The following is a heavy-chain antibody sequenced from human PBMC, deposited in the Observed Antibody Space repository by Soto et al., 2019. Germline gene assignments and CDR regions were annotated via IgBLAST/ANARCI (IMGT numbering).Heavy chain of an antibody. CDR2: IYHSGST. D-gene: IGHD3-10*01. CDR1: NGSISSAIYY. Sequence: QLQLQESGPGLVKPSETLSLTCTVSNGSISSAIYYWGWIRQPPGKGLEWIGSIYHSGSTYDNPSLLGRVTIVVDTSKNPFSRKLSSVTATDTAVYFCAGRSSLASVQVYFGEISNYNWFDPWGQGTLVTVSS. V-gene: IGHV4-39*01. CDR3: AGRSSLASVQVYFGEISNYNWFDP. J-gene: IGHJ5*02.